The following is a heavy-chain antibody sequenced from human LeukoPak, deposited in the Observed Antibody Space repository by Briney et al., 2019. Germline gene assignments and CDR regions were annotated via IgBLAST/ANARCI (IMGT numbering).Heavy chain of an antibody. D-gene: IGHD2-15*01. J-gene: IGHJ4*02. Sequence: ASVKVSCKASGYIFTNYYLHWVRQAPGQGLEWVGIINPADASTSYAQTFQGRVTMTRDTSTSTVYMDLSSLRSEDTAMYYCARVHCSGGSCYGEVFDYWGQGTLVTVSS. CDR2: INPADAST. CDR3: ARVHCSGGSCYGEVFDY. V-gene: IGHV1-46*01. CDR1: GYIFTNYY.